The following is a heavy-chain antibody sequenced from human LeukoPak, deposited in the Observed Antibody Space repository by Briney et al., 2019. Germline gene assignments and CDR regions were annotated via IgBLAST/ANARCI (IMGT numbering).Heavy chain of an antibody. V-gene: IGHV3-23*01. D-gene: IGHD1-26*01. Sequence: GGSLRLSCAASGFTLSGFAMSRVHRTPGKGLEWVSGISGSGDNTLYADSVKGRFTISRDNSKNTLYLEMNSLRAEDTAIYYCAKMKGHPLPKYYMDVWGQGTTVTVSS. J-gene: IGHJ6*01. CDR1: GFTLSGFA. CDR2: ISGSGDNT. CDR3: AKMKGHPLPKYYMDV.